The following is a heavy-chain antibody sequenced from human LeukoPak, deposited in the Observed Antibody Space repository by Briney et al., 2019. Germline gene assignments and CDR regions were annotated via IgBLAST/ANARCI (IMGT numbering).Heavy chain of an antibody. D-gene: IGHD3-10*01. CDR3: ARDGGSGSRHFDY. J-gene: IGHJ4*02. Sequence: SETLSLTCADSGGSISSGGYSWSWIRQPPGKGLEWIGYIYHSGSTYYNPSLKSRVTISVDRSKNQFSLKLSSVTAADTAVYYCARDGGSGSRHFDYWGQGTLVTVSS. CDR2: IYHSGST. V-gene: IGHV4-30-2*01. CDR1: GGSISSGGYS.